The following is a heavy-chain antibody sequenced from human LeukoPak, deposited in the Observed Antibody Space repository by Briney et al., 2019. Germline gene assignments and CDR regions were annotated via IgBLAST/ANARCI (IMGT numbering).Heavy chain of an antibody. V-gene: IGHV4-39*07. CDR2: VYYSGST. D-gene: IGHD3-3*01. CDR3: ARDESGYWVYFDV. J-gene: IGHJ4*02. CDR1: VGSLSGRSYY. Sequence: SGTLSLTCTVSVGSLSGRSYYWGWIRQPPGKGLEWIGSVYYSGSTYYNSSPKSRVTISVDTSTNQFSRNLSSVSAGDTAVYYCARDESGYWVYFDVGGQGILVTVSS.